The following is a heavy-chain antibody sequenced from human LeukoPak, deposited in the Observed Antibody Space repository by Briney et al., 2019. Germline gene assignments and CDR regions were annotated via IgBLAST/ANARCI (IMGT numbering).Heavy chain of an antibody. V-gene: IGHV3-7*01. D-gene: IGHD1-26*01. CDR1: GSTSSRNF. CDR2: IDQDGSEK. CDR3: ASGAGWESGY. J-gene: IGHJ4*02. Sequence: GGSLRLSCAVSGSTSSRNFMSWVRQTPEKGLEWVADIDQDGSEKNYVDSVKGRFTISRDNAKNSLFLQMNSLRAEDTAIYYCASGAGWESGYWGQGTLVTVSS.